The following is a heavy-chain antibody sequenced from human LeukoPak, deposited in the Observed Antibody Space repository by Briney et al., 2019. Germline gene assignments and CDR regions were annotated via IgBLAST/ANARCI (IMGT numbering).Heavy chain of an antibody. CDR1: GYTFTSYY. V-gene: IGHV1-46*01. J-gene: IGHJ4*02. Sequence: ASVKVSCKASGYTFTSYYMHWVRQAPGQGLEWMGIINPSGGSTSYAQKFQGRVTMTRDTSTSTVYMELSSLRSEDTAVYYCARDESGNMVTSNFDYWGQGTLVTVSS. CDR2: INPSGGST. CDR3: ARDESGNMVTSNFDY. D-gene: IGHD2-21*02.